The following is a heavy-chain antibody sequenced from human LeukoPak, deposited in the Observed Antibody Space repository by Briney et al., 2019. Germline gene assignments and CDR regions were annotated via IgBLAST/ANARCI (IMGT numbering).Heavy chain of an antibody. D-gene: IGHD3-22*01. V-gene: IGHV3-23*01. CDR1: GFTFSSYG. Sequence: GGTLRLSCAASGFTFSSYGMSWVRQAPGRGLEWVSAISGSGGSTYYADSVKGRFTISRDNSKNTLYLQMNSLRAEDTAVYYCAKDLGSSGYYSVDAFDIWGQGTMVTVSS. J-gene: IGHJ3*02. CDR3: AKDLGSSGYYSVDAFDI. CDR2: ISGSGGST.